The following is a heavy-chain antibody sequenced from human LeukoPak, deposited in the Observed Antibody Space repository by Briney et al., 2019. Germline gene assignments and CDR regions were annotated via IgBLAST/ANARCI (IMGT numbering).Heavy chain of an antibody. CDR2: TYHSGST. J-gene: IGHJ4*02. Sequence: SETLSLTCAVSGGSISSGGYSWSWIRQPPGKGLEWIGYTYHSGSTYYNPSLKSRVTISVDRSKNQFSLKLSSVTAADTAVYYCARGGDYGDYVDYWGQGTLVTVSS. CDR3: ARGGDYGDYVDY. D-gene: IGHD4-17*01. CDR1: GGSISSGGYS. V-gene: IGHV4-30-2*01.